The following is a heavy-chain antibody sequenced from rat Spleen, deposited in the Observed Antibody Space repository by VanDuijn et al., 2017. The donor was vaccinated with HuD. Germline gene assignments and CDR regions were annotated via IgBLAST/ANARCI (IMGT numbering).Heavy chain of an antibody. J-gene: IGHJ2*01. D-gene: IGHD5-1*01. CDR3: ASLGADY. Sequence: EVQLVESGGGLVQPGRSLKLSCAASGFTFSNYGMHWIRQAPTKGLEWVASIRPSGDPTYYRDSVKGRFTISRDNAQGTLYLQMDSLRSEDTATYYCASLGADYWGQGVMVTVSS. V-gene: IGHV5-19*01. CDR2: IRPSGDPT. CDR1: GFTFSNYG.